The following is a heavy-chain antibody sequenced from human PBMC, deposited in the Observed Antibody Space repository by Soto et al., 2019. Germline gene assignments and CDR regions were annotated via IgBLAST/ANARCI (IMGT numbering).Heavy chain of an antibody. V-gene: IGHV1-3*01. CDR3: ATAPGYSYCYN. J-gene: IGHJ4*02. CDR2: INAGNGNT. Sequence: QVQLVQSGAEVKKPGASVKVSCKASGYTFTSYAMHWVRQAPGQRLEWMGWINAGNGNTKYSQKFQGRVTITRDTSASTAYMELSSLSSEDTAVYYCATAPGYSYCYNWGQGTLVTVSS. CDR1: GYTFTSYA. D-gene: IGHD5-18*01.